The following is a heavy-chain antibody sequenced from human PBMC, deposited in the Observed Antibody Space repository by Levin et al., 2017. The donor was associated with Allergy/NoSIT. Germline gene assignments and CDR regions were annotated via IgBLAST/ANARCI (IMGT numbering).Heavy chain of an antibody. J-gene: IGHJ3*02. V-gene: IGHV4-61*01. D-gene: IGHD1-14*01. CDR1: GGSVSSGSYY. CDR2: IYYSGTT. CDR3: ARDTSEPYAFDI. Sequence: SETLSLTCTVSGGSVSSGSYYWSWIRQPPGTGLEWIGCIYYSGTTNYNPSLKSRVTISVDTSKNQFSLKLSSVTAADTAVYYCARDTSEPYAFDIWGQGTMVTVSS.